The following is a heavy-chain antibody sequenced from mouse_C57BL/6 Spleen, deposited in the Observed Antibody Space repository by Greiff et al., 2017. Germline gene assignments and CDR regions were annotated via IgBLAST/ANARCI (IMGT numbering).Heavy chain of an antibody. J-gene: IGHJ1*03. CDR3: ARGNYGSNWYYDV. CDR2: IYPEDGST. D-gene: IGHD1-1*01. Sequence: VQLQQPGPELVKPGASVKLSCKASGYTFTSYDINWVKQRPGQGLEWIGWIYPEDGSTKYNEKFKGKATLTVDTSSSTAYIELHSLTSEDSAVYFCARGNYGSNWYYDVWGTGTTVTVSS. V-gene: IGHV1-85*01. CDR1: GYTFTSYD.